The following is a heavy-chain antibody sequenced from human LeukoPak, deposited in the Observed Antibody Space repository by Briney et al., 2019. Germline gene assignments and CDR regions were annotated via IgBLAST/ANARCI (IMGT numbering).Heavy chain of an antibody. CDR1: GFTFSGYW. J-gene: IGHJ5*02. Sequence: GSLRLSCAASGFTFSGYWMHWVRPAPGKGLEWVSRINIDGATTNYADSVKGRFTISRDNAKNTLHLQMNSLRADDTAVYYCVRGAVGTGVWFDPWGQGTLVTVSS. V-gene: IGHV3-74*01. CDR3: VRGAVGTGVWFDP. D-gene: IGHD1-26*01. CDR2: INIDGATT.